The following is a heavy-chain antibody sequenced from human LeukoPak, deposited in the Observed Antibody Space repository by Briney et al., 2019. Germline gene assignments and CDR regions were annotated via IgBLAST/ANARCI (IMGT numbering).Heavy chain of an antibody. D-gene: IGHD3-9*01. Sequence: GGSLRLSCAASGFTFSNDAMSWVRQAPGKGLEWVSAISGSGGSTYYADPVKGRFTISRDNSKNTLYLQMNSLRAEDTAVYYCAKEDSYYDILTAIWPFDYWGQGTLVTVSS. CDR2: ISGSGGST. J-gene: IGHJ4*02. V-gene: IGHV3-23*01. CDR1: GFTFSNDA. CDR3: AKEDSYYDILTAIWPFDY.